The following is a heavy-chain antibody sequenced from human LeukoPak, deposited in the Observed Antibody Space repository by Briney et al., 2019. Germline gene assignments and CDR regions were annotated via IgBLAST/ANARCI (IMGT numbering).Heavy chain of an antibody. D-gene: IGHD2-15*01. V-gene: IGHV3-23*01. CDR1: GFTLSSYA. Sequence: GGSLRLSCAASGFTLSSYAMSWVRQAPGKGLEWVSAISVSGNTYHADSVKGRFTISRDSYKNTLYLQVDRLRDEDVAVYYCAKAPVTTCSGAYYYPFDYWGQGTLVTVSS. CDR2: ISVSGNT. CDR3: AKAPVTTCSGAYYYPFDY. J-gene: IGHJ4*02.